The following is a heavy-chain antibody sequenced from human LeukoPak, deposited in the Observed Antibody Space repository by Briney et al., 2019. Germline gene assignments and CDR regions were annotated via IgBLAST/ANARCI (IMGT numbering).Heavy chain of an antibody. CDR2: IKQDGSGK. Sequence: PGGSLRLSCAASGLTLSSYWMSWARQAPGKGLEWGANIKQDGSGKYYVDSVRGRFTISRDNAKNTLYLQMNSPRAEDAAVLYCARIAAAGIDYWGQGTLVTVSS. CDR3: ARIAAAGIDY. D-gene: IGHD6-13*01. CDR1: GLTLSSYW. V-gene: IGHV3-7*01. J-gene: IGHJ4*02.